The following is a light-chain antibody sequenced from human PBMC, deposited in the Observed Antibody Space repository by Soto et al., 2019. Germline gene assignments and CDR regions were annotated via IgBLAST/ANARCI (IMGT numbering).Light chain of an antibody. J-gene: IGKJ1*01. CDR3: QQRSNWWT. CDR1: QSVSGSS. Sequence: EIVMTQSPATLSVSPGDRATLSCRASQSVSGSSLAWYQQKPGQAPRLLIYDASNRATGIPARFSGSGSGTDFTLTISSLEPEDFAVYYCQQRSNWWTFGQGTKVDVK. V-gene: IGKV3D-20*02. CDR2: DAS.